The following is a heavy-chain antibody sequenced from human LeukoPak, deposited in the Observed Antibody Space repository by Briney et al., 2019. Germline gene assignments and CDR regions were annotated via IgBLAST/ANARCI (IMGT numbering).Heavy chain of an antibody. CDR2: ISSSSSYI. D-gene: IGHD5-24*01. J-gene: IGHJ4*02. V-gene: IGHV3-21*01. Sequence: GGSLRLSCAASGFTFSSCSMNWVRQAPGKGLEWVSSISSSSSYIYYADSVKGRFTISRDNAKNSLYLQMNSLRAEDTAVYYCARALDGYRSFDYWGQGTLVTVSS. CDR1: GFTFSSCS. CDR3: ARALDGYRSFDY.